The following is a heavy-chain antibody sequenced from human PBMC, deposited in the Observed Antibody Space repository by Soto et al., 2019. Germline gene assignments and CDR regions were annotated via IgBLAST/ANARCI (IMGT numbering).Heavy chain of an antibody. CDR1: GFTLSRYS. Sequence: GGSLRLSCAASGFTLSRYSMYWVRHAPGKGVEWVSSISSSSSYIYYAYSVKCRFTISRDNAKNSLYLQMNSLIAYDTAVYYCARLLTTGGLFDYWGQGTLVTVSA. V-gene: IGHV3-21*01. D-gene: IGHD4-17*01. CDR2: ISSSSSYI. J-gene: IGHJ4*02. CDR3: ARLLTTGGLFDY.